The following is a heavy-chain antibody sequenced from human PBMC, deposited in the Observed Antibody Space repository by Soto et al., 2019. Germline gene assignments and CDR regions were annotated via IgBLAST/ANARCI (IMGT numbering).Heavy chain of an antibody. CDR2: LNGSGGST. Sequence: GESLRLSCAASGIIFNNYAMNWVRQAPGKGLEWVSTLNGSGGSTYYADSVMGRFTISRDNSKKTLYLQMNTLRVEDTAVYYCVKDSDYYASGSYSVYWGQGTLVTVSS. CDR1: GIIFNNYA. D-gene: IGHD3-10*01. J-gene: IGHJ4*02. CDR3: VKDSDYYASGSYSVY. V-gene: IGHV3-23*01.